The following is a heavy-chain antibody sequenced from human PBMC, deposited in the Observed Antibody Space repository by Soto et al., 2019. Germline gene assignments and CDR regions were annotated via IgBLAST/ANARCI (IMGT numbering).Heavy chain of an antibody. V-gene: IGHV4-4*07. CDR1: GGSISSYY. CDR3: ARDSGLVPAAPGGWWFDP. D-gene: IGHD2-2*01. Sequence: QVQLQESGPGLVKPSETLSLTCTVSGGSISSYYWSWIRQPAGKGLEWIGRIYTSGSTSYNPSLKSRVTMSVDTSKNQFSLKLSSVTAADTAVYYCARDSGLVPAAPGGWWFDPWGQGTLVTVSS. CDR2: IYTSGST. J-gene: IGHJ5*02.